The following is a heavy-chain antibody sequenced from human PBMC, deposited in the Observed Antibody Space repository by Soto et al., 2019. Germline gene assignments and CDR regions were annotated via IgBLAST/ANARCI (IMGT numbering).Heavy chain of an antibody. CDR3: ARGGYIEVADHYGMDV. J-gene: IGHJ6*02. CDR1: GYTFTSYA. D-gene: IGHD6-19*01. Sequence: ASVKVSCKASGYTFTSYAMHWVRQAPGQRLEWMGWINAGNGNTKYSQKFQGRVTITRDTSASTAYMELSSLRSEDTAVYYCARGGYIEVADHYGMDVWCQGTTVTDS. CDR2: INAGNGNT. V-gene: IGHV1-3*01.